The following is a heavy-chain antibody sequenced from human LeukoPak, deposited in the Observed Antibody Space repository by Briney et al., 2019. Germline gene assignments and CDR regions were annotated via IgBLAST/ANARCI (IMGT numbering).Heavy chain of an antibody. CDR1: EFIFSSYW. CDR2: IKQDGSEK. V-gene: IGHV3-7*01. D-gene: IGHD1-26*01. J-gene: IGHJ4*02. Sequence: GGSLRLSCAASEFIFSSYWMSWVRQAPGKGLEWVANIKQDGSEKYYVDSVKGRFTISRDNARNSLYLQMNSLRAEDSAMYYCTRECGTYSCFDYWGQGTLVTVSS. CDR3: TRECGTYSCFDY.